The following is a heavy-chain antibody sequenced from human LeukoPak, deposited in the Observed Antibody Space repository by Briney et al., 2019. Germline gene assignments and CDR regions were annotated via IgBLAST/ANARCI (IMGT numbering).Heavy chain of an antibody. CDR3: AGGTVSYGTLYYFDY. V-gene: IGHV1-18*01. CDR2: ISAYNGNT. D-gene: IGHD5-18*01. CDR1: GYTFTSYG. J-gene: IGHJ4*02. Sequence: GASVKVSCKASGYTFTSYGISWVRQAPGQGLEWMGWISAYNGNTNCAQKLQGRVTMTTDTSTSTAYMELRSLRSDDTAVYYCAGGTVSYGTLYYFDYWGQGTLVTVSS.